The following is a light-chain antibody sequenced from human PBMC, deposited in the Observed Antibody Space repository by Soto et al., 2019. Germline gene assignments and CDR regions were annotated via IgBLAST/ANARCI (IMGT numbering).Light chain of an antibody. Sequence: QPVLTQPPSAPGSPGQSVTISFSGTSTDVGGYDYVSWYQQYPGKAPKLMIYEVSKRPSGVPDRLSGSKSGNTASLTVYGLQAEDEADYYCGPYRRRYNYVFGAGTKFTVL. V-gene: IGLV2-8*01. CDR1: STDVGGYDY. J-gene: IGLJ1*01. CDR2: EVS. CDR3: GPYRRRYNYV.